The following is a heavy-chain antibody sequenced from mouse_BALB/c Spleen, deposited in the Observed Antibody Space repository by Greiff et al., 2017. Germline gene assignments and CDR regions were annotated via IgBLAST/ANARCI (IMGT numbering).Heavy chain of an antibody. Sequence: DVQLVESGAELVKPGASVKLSCTASGFNIKDTYMHWVKQRPEQGLEWIGRIDPANGNTKYDPKFQGKATITADTSSNTAYLQLSSLTSEDTAVYYCAKTMITTVGFDYWGQGTTLTVSS. CDR3: AKTMITTVGFDY. V-gene: IGHV14-3*02. J-gene: IGHJ2*01. CDR2: IDPANGNT. CDR1: GFNIKDTY. D-gene: IGHD2-4*01.